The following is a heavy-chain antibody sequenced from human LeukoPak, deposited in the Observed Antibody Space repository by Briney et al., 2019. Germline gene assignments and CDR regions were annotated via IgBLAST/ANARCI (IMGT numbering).Heavy chain of an antibody. CDR2: ISGSGGTT. CDR3: AKRDRTVTHAFDI. Sequence: QPGGSLRLSCAASGFTFSNYGMSWVRQAPGKGLEWVSAISGSGGTTYYVDSVKGRFTISRDNSENTLYLQMNSLRAEDTAVYYCAKRDRTVTHAFDIWGQGTMVTVSS. D-gene: IGHD4-17*01. CDR1: GFTFSNYG. J-gene: IGHJ3*02. V-gene: IGHV3-23*01.